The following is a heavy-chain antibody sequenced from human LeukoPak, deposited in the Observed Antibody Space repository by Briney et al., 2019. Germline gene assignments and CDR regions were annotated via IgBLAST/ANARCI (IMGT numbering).Heavy chain of an antibody. CDR1: GGSFSGYY. Sequence: SETLSLTCAVYGGSFSGYYWSWIRQPPGKGLEWIGEINHSGSTNYNPSLKSRVTISVDASKNQFSLKLSSVTAADTAVYYCARGGHFDSSGSRFDPWGQGTLVTVSS. V-gene: IGHV4-34*01. CDR3: ARGGHFDSSGSRFDP. D-gene: IGHD3-22*01. CDR2: INHSGST. J-gene: IGHJ5*02.